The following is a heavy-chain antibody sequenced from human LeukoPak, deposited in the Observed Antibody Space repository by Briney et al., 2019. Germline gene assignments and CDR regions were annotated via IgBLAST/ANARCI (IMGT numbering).Heavy chain of an antibody. V-gene: IGHV3-66*02. CDR2: IYSGGNT. CDR1: GFTVSSNY. J-gene: IGHJ4*02. D-gene: IGHD2-15*01. CDR3: AREDVESLFDY. Sequence: GGSLRLSCAASGFTVSSNYMTWVRQAPGKGLEWVSVIYSGGNTYYADSVKGRFTISRDNSKNTLYLQMNSLRAEDTAIYYCAREDVESLFDYWGQGKLVTVSS.